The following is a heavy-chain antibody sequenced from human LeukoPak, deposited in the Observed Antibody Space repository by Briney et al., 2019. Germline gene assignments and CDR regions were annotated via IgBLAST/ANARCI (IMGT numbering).Heavy chain of an antibody. V-gene: IGHV2-5*02. Sequence: SGPTLVNPTRTLTLTCTFSGFSLSTRAVGVGWIRQPPGKALEWLALVYWDDDKRYSPSLKSRLTITKDTSKNQVVLTMTNMDPVDTATYYCAHSLPILTGFYDAFDVWGQGTMVTVSS. J-gene: IGHJ3*01. CDR2: VYWDDDK. CDR3: AHSLPILTGFYDAFDV. D-gene: IGHD3-9*01. CDR1: GFSLSTRAVG.